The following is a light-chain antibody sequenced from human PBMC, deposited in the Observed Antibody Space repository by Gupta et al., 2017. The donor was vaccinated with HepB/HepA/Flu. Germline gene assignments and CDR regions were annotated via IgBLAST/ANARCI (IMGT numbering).Light chain of an antibody. J-gene: IGKJ4*01. CDR1: QSVGSSY. CDR2: GTS. CDR3: QQYGSSVT. Sequence: VLTKSPGTLSLSPGERATISCRASQSVGSSYLGWYQQKPDQATRLIIYGTSSRSPAIPNSFGGSGSGTDFTITISRLEAEDFAVYCCQQYGSSVTFGGGTKVEIK. V-gene: IGKV3-20*01.